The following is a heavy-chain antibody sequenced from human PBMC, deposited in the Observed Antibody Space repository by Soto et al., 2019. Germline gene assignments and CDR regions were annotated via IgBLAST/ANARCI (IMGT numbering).Heavy chain of an antibody. Sequence: SETLSLTCTVSGGSMISYYWSWIRQPPGRGLEWIGFIYYAGSTKYNPSLNSRVTISVDTSKNQFSLKLSSVTAADTAVYYCARGKAMVRRKGYYYGMDVWGQGTTVTVSS. CDR2: IYYAGST. D-gene: IGHD3-10*01. CDR1: GGSMISYY. J-gene: IGHJ6*02. V-gene: IGHV4-59*12. CDR3: ARGKAMVRRKGYYYGMDV.